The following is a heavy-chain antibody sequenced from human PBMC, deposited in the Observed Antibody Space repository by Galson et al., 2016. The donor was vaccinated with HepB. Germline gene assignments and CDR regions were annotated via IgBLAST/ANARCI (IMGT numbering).Heavy chain of an antibody. CDR2: IGSNSGDT. D-gene: IGHD1-26*01. J-gene: IGHJ6*02. V-gene: IGHV1-2*04. CDR1: GHSLTGNY. CDR3: ARNSGKGDGMDV. Sequence: SVKVSCKASGHSLTGNYIHWFRQAPGQGPEWMGWIGSNSGDTKYPQKFQGWVTITRDTSISTAFMEVRGLKSDATAVYYCARNSGKGDGMDVWGQGTTVTVSS.